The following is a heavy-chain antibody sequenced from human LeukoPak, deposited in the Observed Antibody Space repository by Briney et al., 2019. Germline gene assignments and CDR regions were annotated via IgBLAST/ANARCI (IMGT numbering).Heavy chain of an antibody. D-gene: IGHD6-19*01. CDR2: ISSPSI. CDR3: ASRRVAVPSSRAFDY. J-gene: IGHJ4*02. Sequence: GGSLRLSCAASGFTFSNYNMNWVRQAPGKGLEWVSYISSPSIHYADSVKGRFTISRDNAKNSLYLQMNSLRAEDTAVYYCASRRVAVPSSRAFDYWGQGTLVTVSS. CDR1: GFTFSNYN. V-gene: IGHV3-48*03.